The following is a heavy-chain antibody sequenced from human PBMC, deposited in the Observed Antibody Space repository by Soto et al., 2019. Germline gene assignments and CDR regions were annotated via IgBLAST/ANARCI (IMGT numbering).Heavy chain of an antibody. V-gene: IGHV5-51*01. CDR3: ANSRRINVPNDAFDV. CDR2: IYPGDSDT. Sequence: PGESLKISCKGSGYSFTSYWIGWVRQMPGKGLEWMGIIYPGDSDTRYSPSFQGQVTISADKSISTAYLQWSSLRAEDTAVYYCANSRRINVPNDAFDVWGQGTMVTVSS. J-gene: IGHJ3*01. CDR1: GYSFTSYW. D-gene: IGHD2-8*01.